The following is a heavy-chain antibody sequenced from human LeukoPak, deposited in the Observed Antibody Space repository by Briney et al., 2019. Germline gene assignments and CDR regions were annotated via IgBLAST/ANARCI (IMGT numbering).Heavy chain of an antibody. V-gene: IGHV4-38-2*01. D-gene: IGHD3-3*01. J-gene: IGHJ4*02. CDR2: IYHSGST. CDR1: GYSISSGYY. CDR3: ARPNFWSGYQGIFFDY. Sequence: SETLSLTCAVSGYSISSGYYWGWIRQPPGKGLEWIGGIYHSGSTYYNPSLKSRVTISVDTSKNQFSLKLSSVTAADTAVYYCARPNFWSGYQGIFFDYWGQGTLVTVSS.